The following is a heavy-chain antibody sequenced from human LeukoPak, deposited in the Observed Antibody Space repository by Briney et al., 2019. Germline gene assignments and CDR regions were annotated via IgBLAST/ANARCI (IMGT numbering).Heavy chain of an antibody. Sequence: SETLSLTCTVSGGSISNYYWNWIRQPPGKGLEWIGYINYSGSTNYNPSLKSRVTISVDTSKNQFSLRLTSVNAADTAVYYCARGFDSKSTYFDYWGQGTLLTVSS. CDR1: GGSISNYY. V-gene: IGHV4-59*01. D-gene: IGHD5-12*01. CDR2: INYSGST. CDR3: ARGFDSKSTYFDY. J-gene: IGHJ4*02.